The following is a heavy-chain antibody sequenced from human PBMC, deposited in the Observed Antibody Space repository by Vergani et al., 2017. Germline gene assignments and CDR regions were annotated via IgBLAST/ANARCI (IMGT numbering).Heavy chain of an antibody. V-gene: IGHV3-33*06. CDR2: IWYDGSNK. Sequence: QVQLVESGGGVVQPGRSLRLSCAASGFTFSSYGMHWVRQAPGKGLEWVAVIWYDGSNKYYADSVKGRFTISRDNSKNTLYLQMNSLRAEDTAVYYCAKSPLGRSFDYWGQGTLVTVSS. CDR3: AKSPLGRSFDY. CDR1: GFTFSSYG. J-gene: IGHJ4*02.